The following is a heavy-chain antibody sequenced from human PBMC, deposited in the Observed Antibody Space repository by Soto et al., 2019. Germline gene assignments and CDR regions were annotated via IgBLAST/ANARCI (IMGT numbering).Heavy chain of an antibody. CDR1: GFTFSNYG. J-gene: IGHJ4*02. CDR3: AKEGPITNWYFDY. V-gene: IGHV3-30*18. Sequence: QVPLVESEGGVVQPGRSLRLSFTASGFTFSNYGMHWVRQAPGKGLEWVTVISYDGNVAYYADSVKGRFTSSRDNSKNTLYLQMNSLRTEDTAVYYCAKEGPITNWYFDYWGQGTLVTVSS. D-gene: IGHD1-1*01. CDR2: ISYDGNVA.